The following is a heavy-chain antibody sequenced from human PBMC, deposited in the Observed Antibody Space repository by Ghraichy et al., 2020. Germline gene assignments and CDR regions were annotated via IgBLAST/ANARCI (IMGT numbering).Heavy chain of an antibody. CDR2: IFHSGST. CDR3: ARDKETTFDS. D-gene: IGHD1-1*01. V-gene: IGHV4-59*01. J-gene: IGHJ4*02. Sequence: SETLSLTCTVSGGPISESYWSWIRQPPGKGLEWIGYIFHSGSTNYNPSLKSRVTISLDKSKNQFSVKLRSVTAADTAVYFCARDKETTFDSLGQGTLVTVSS. CDR1: GGPISESY.